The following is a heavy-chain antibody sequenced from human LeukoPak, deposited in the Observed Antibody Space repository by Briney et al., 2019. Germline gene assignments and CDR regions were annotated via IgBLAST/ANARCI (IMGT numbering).Heavy chain of an antibody. CDR3: ARDLRYYYDSSGYYFDY. CDR2: INPSGGST. J-gene: IGHJ4*02. D-gene: IGHD3-22*01. CDR1: GYTFTSYY. V-gene: IGHV1-46*01. Sequence: ASVKVCCKASGYTFTSYYMHWVRQAPGQGLEWMGIINPSGGSTSYAQKFQGRVTMTRDTSTSTVYMELSSLRSEDTAVYYCARDLRYYYDSSGYYFDYWGQGTLVTVSS.